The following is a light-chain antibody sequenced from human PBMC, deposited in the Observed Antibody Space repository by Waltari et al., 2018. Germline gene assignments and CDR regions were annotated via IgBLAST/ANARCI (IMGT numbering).Light chain of an antibody. CDR3: RQRSNWPAT. J-gene: IGKJ4*01. CDR2: AAS. CDR1: QSVSNS. V-gene: IGKV3-11*01. Sequence: EVILTQSPATLSLSPGDRATLSSRASQSVSNSLSWYQQIPGQAPRPLIYAASTRATGIPARFSGSGSETDFTLSIGSLEPEDCAVYVCRQRSNWPATFGGGTTVEIK.